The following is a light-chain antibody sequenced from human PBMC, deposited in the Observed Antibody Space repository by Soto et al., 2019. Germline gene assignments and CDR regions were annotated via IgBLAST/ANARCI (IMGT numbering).Light chain of an antibody. Sequence: DVQMTQSPSTLSGSVGDRVTIPCRASLTISSWLAWYQQKPGKAPKLLIYKASTSKSGIPSRFSGSGSGTEFTLTISSLQPDDFATYYCQHYDSYSEAFGQGTKVDIK. V-gene: IGKV1-5*03. CDR1: LTISSW. CDR3: QHYDSYSEA. CDR2: KAS. J-gene: IGKJ1*01.